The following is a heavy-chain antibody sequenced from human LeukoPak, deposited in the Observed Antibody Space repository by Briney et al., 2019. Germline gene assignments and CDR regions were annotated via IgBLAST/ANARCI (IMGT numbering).Heavy chain of an antibody. CDR2: IGNGGSI. CDR3: ARDFRYGSGFDY. D-gene: IGHD5-18*01. J-gene: IGHJ4*02. CDR1: GFAFSSYA. Sequence: GGSLRLSCVASGFAFSSYALHWVRQAPGKGLQYVSGIGNGGSIDYANSVKGRFTISRDNSKNTLYLQMGSLRPEDMAVYYCARDFRYGSGFDYWGQGTLVTVSS. V-gene: IGHV3-64*01.